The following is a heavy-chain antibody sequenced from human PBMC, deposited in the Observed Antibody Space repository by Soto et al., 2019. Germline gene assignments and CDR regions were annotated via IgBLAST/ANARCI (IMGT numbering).Heavy chain of an antibody. CDR1: GGSISSYY. J-gene: IGHJ4*02. V-gene: IGHV4-59*01. Sequence: SETLSLTCTVSGGSISSYYWSWIRQPPGKGLEWIGYIYYSGSTNYNPSLKSRVTISVDTSKNQFSLKLSSVTAADTAVYYCARDIAGANLLFDYWGQGTLVTVSS. D-gene: IGHD1-26*01. CDR3: ARDIAGANLLFDY. CDR2: IYYSGST.